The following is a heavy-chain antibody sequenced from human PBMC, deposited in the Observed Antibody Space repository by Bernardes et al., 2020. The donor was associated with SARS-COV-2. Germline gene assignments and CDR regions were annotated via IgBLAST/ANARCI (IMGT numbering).Heavy chain of an antibody. CDR3: ARDVFLGSSWDQSYYGMDA. J-gene: IGHJ6*02. CDR1: GGPIGSHY. Sequence: SETLSLTCSVSGGPIGSHYWSWIRQSPGKGLEWIGNVYFTGNTNHNPSLKSRVIISIDTSKNQFSLRLSSVTAADAAVYYCARDVFLGSSWDQSYYGMDAWGQGTTVTVSS. CDR2: VYFTGNT. D-gene: IGHD6-13*01. V-gene: IGHV4-59*11.